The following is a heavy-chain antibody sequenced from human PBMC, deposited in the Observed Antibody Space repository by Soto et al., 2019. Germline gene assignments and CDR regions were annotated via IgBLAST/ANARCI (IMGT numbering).Heavy chain of an antibody. V-gene: IGHV1-18*04. Sequence: EASVKVSCKASGYTFTSYGISWVRQAPGQGLEWMGWISAYNGNTNYAQKLQGRVTMTTDTSTSTAYMELRSLRSDDTAVYYCARDRPLIVGAPPGYYYYGMDVWGQGTTVTVS. CDR1: GYTFTSYG. J-gene: IGHJ6*02. CDR3: ARDRPLIVGAPPGYYYYGMDV. CDR2: ISAYNGNT. D-gene: IGHD1-26*01.